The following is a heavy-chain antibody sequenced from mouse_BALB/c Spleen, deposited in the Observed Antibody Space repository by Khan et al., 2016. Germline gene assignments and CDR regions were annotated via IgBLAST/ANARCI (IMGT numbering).Heavy chain of an antibody. CDR3: TREGYYPY. CDR2: IDPANVNS. D-gene: IGHD2-3*01. J-gene: IGHJ2*01. V-gene: IGHV14-3*02. Sequence: VQLKQSGAELVKPGASVKLSCTASGFNIKDTYMHWVKQRPEQGLEWIGRIDPANVNSKYDPKFQGKATITADTSSNTAYLQLNSLTSEDTAVYYCTREGYYPYWGQGTTLTVTS. CDR1: GFNIKDTY.